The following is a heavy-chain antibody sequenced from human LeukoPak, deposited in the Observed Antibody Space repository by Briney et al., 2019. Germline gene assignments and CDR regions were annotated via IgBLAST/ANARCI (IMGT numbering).Heavy chain of an antibody. V-gene: IGHV4-30-2*01. Sequence: SQTLSLTCAVSGGSISSGGYSWSWIRQPPGKGLEWIGYIYHSRSTYYNPSLKSRVTISVDRSKNQFSLKLSSVTAADTAVYYCARDNTYVSGFDYWGQGTLVTVSS. CDR3: ARDNTYVSGFDY. CDR2: IYHSRST. CDR1: GGSISSGGYS. D-gene: IGHD1-14*01. J-gene: IGHJ4*02.